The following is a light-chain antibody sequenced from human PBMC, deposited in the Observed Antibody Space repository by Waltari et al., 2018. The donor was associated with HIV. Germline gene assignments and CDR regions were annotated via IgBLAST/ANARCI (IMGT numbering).Light chain of an antibody. J-gene: IGKJ2*01. CDR3: QQSHSWPMYT. V-gene: IGKV3-15*01. CDR2: GTS. Sequence: LLMPQSPAPLSASPGQRVTLSCRASEHVGTDLAWYQQRRGQAPRVLIYGTSTRATGVPARFRGSGSGTEFTLTITSLQSEDFAVYYCQQSHSWPMYTFGQGTKLDIK. CDR1: EHVGTD.